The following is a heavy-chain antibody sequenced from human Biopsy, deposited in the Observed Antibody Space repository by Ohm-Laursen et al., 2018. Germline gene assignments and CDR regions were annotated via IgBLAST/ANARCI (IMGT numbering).Heavy chain of an antibody. CDR2: IYTSGIT. Sequence: SQTLSLTCTVSGVSLCSYSWSWIRQPAGKGLECIGQIYTSGITNYNTSLKSRVTLSVDTSKNKFSLRESSVTAADTAVYYCARDRDRRGWFDPWGQGTLVTVSS. CDR1: GVSLCSYS. D-gene: IGHD1-14*01. V-gene: IGHV4-4*07. CDR3: ARDRDRRGWFDP. J-gene: IGHJ5*02.